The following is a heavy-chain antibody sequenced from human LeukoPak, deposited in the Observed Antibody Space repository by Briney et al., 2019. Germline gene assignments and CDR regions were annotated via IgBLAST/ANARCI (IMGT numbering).Heavy chain of an antibody. V-gene: IGHV4-59*01. Sequence: SETLSLTCTVSGGSMSGFFWTWIRQPPGRELEWIGSFYYSGSSTKYNPSLKSRVTISVDTSKGQFSLNLDSATAADTAVYYCARTSRHFYGSGTNLTPWPAGMDVWGQGTTVTVSS. D-gene: IGHD3-10*01. J-gene: IGHJ6*02. CDR3: ARTSRHFYGSGTNLTPWPAGMDV. CDR2: FYYSGSST. CDR1: GGSMSGFF.